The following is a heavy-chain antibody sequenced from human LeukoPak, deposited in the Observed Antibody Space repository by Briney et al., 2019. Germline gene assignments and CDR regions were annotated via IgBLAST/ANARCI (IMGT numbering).Heavy chain of an antibody. V-gene: IGHV3-21*01. Sequence: GSLRLSCTASGFTFGDYAMSWVRQAPGKGLEWVSSISTSSSYIYYADSVKGRFTIFRDNARNSLFLQMNSLRAEDTAVYYCARDDGSYSRSPGFDYWGQGTLVTVSS. CDR1: GFTFGDYA. J-gene: IGHJ4*02. D-gene: IGHD1-26*01. CDR3: ARDDGSYSRSPGFDY. CDR2: ISTSSSYI.